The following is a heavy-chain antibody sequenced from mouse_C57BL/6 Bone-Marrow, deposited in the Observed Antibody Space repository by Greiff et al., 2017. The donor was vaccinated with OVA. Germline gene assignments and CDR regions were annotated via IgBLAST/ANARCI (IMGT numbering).Heavy chain of an antibody. CDR3: ARDADYGSSHWYFDV. CDR2: SRNKANDYTT. V-gene: IGHV7-1*01. CDR1: GFTFSDFY. J-gene: IGHJ1*03. D-gene: IGHD1-1*01. Sequence: EVKLVESGGGLVQSGRSLRLSCATSGFTFSDFYMEWVRQAPGKGLEWIAASRNKANDYTTEYSASVKGRFIVSRDTSQSILYLQMNALRAEDTAIYYCARDADYGSSHWYFDVWGTGTTVTVSS.